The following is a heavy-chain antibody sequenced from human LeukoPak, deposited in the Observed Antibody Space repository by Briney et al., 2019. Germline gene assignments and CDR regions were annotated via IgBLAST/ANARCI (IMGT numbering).Heavy chain of an antibody. D-gene: IGHD3-22*01. J-gene: IGHJ4*02. V-gene: IGHV4-59*01. CDR2: IYYSGST. CDR1: GGSISSYY. CDR3: ARYYYDSSGYYSWVDY. Sequence: TSENLSLTCTVSGGSISSYYWSWIRQPPGKGLEWIGYIYYSGSTNYNPSLKSRVTISVDTSKNQFSLKLSSVTAADTAVYYCARYYYDSSGYYSWVDYWGQGTLVTVSS.